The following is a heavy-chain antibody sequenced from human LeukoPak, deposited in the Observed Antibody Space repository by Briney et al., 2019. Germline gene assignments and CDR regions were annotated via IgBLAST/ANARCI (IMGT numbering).Heavy chain of an antibody. CDR2: IYHSGST. V-gene: IGHV4-38-2*02. Sequence: SETLSLTCTVSGYSISSGYYWGWIRQPPGKGLEWIGSIYHSGSTYYNPSLKSRVTISVDTSKNQFSLKLSSVTAADTAVYYCASRHSSGYYFDYWGQGTLVTVSS. CDR3: ASRHSSGYYFDY. J-gene: IGHJ4*02. D-gene: IGHD3-22*01. CDR1: GYSISSGYY.